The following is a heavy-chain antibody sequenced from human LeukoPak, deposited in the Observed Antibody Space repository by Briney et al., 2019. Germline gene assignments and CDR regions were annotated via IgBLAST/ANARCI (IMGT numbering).Heavy chain of an antibody. D-gene: IGHD6-13*01. Sequence: SETLSLTCTVSGYSVSTSNYYWGWVRQSPGKGLEWIGSIYYNGNTFYTPSVKSRLTMSLDTSRNQFSLNLSSVTAADTAVYYCARVFVSSWSREMDVWGKGTTVTVSS. CDR1: GYSVSTSNYY. J-gene: IGHJ6*04. CDR2: IYYNGNT. V-gene: IGHV4-39*07. CDR3: ARVFVSSWSREMDV.